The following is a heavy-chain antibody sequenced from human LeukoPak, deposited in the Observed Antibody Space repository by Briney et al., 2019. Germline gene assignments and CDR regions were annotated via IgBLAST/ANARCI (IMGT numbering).Heavy chain of an antibody. CDR1: GFTFSDSY. D-gene: IGHD1-26*01. Sequence: GGSLRLSCAASGFTFSDSYMTWIRQAPGKGLEWVAFIDKSGGTTYYADSVKGRFTISRDNAKSSLYLEMNSLRAEDTAVYYCARGNSGFIVGAPDYYYYYMDVWGKGTTVTISS. V-gene: IGHV3-11*01. CDR2: IDKSGGTT. CDR3: ARGNSGFIVGAPDYYYYYMDV. J-gene: IGHJ6*03.